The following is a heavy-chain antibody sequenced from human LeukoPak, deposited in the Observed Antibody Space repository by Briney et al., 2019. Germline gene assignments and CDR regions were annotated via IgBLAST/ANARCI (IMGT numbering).Heavy chain of an antibody. Sequence: GASVKVSCKASGGTFSSYAISWVRQAPGQGLEWMGGIIPIFGTANYAQKFQGRVTITADKSTSTAYMELSSLRSEDTAVYYCAGAPASRPFDYWGQGTLVTVSS. CDR1: GGTFSSYA. V-gene: IGHV1-69*06. CDR3: AGAPASRPFDY. CDR2: IIPIFGTA. J-gene: IGHJ4*02.